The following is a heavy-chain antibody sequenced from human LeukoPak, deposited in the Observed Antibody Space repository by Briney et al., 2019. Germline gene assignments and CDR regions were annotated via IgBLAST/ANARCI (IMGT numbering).Heavy chain of an antibody. D-gene: IGHD3-9*01. Sequence: ASVKVSCKASGYTFTGYYMHWVRQAPGQRLEWMGRINPNSGGTNYAQKFQGRVTMTRDTSISTAHMELSRLRSDDTAVYYCATRSDILTDYWGQGTLVTVSS. J-gene: IGHJ4*02. CDR2: INPNSGGT. V-gene: IGHV1-2*06. CDR3: ATRSDILTDY. CDR1: GYTFTGYY.